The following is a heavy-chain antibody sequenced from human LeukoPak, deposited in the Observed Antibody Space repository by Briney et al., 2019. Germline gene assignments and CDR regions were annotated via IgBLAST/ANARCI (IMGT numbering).Heavy chain of an antibody. J-gene: IGHJ6*03. V-gene: IGHV4-34*01. CDR2: VNHRGST. CDR3: ARGNSGSSYGDSYYCMDV. D-gene: IGHD1-26*01. CDR1: GGSFSGYY. Sequence: PSETLSLTCAVYGGSFSGYYWNWIRQPPGKGLEWIGEVNHRGSTNYNPSLKSRVTISEGTSKNQFSLKVSSVSAADTAVYYCARGNSGSSYGDSYYCMDVWGKGTTVTV.